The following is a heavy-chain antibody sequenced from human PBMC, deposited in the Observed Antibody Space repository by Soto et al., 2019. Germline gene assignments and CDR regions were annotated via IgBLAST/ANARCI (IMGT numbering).Heavy chain of an antibody. D-gene: IGHD3-10*01. CDR2: ISSSGPTM. Sequence: QVQLVESGGGLVKPGGSLRLSCAASGFTFSDYYMSWIRQAPGKGLEWVVYISSSGPTMYYADSVKGRFTISRDKAKNSLYLQMNSLRAEHEAVYYCAIAHGGEYFQHWGPGNLVTVS. CDR3: AIAHGGEYFQH. J-gene: IGHJ1*01. CDR1: GFTFSDYY. V-gene: IGHV3-11*01.